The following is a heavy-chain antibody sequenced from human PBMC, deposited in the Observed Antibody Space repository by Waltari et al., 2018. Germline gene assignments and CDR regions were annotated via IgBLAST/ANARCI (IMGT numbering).Heavy chain of an antibody. Sequence: QVQLVESGGGVVQPGGSLRLSCAASGFTFSSYGMHWVRQAPGKGLEWVAFIRYDGSNKYYADSVKGRFTISRDNSKNTLYLQMNSLRAEDTAVYYCAKDDDFWSGSPSEGAFDIWGQGT. CDR3: AKDDDFWSGSPSEGAFDI. V-gene: IGHV3-30*02. J-gene: IGHJ3*02. CDR2: IRYDGSNK. CDR1: GFTFSSYG. D-gene: IGHD3-3*01.